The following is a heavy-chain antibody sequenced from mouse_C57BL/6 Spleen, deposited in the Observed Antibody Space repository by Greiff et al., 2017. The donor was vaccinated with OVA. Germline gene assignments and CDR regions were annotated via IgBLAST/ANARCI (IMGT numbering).Heavy chain of an antibody. D-gene: IGHD2-14*01. J-gene: IGHJ4*01. Sequence: EVKLMESEGGLVQPGSSMKLSCTASGFTFSDYYMAWVRQVPEKGLEWVANINYDGSSTYYLDSLKSRFIISRDNAKNILYLQMSSLKSEDTATYYCAREGYIYYAMDYWGQGTSVTVSS. V-gene: IGHV5-16*01. CDR3: AREGYIYYAMDY. CDR2: INYDGSST. CDR1: GFTFSDYY.